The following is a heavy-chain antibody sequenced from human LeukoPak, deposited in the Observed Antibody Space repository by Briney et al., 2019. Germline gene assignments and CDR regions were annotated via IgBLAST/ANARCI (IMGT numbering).Heavy chain of an antibody. Sequence: ASVKVSCKASGYTFTSYDINWVRQATGQGLEWMGWMNPNSGNTGYAQKFQGRVTMTRNTSKSTAYMELSSLRSEDTAVYYCARASSGWYGNAFDPWGQGTLVTVSS. J-gene: IGHJ5*02. D-gene: IGHD6-19*01. CDR3: ARASSGWYGNAFDP. V-gene: IGHV1-8*01. CDR1: GYTFTSYD. CDR2: MNPNSGNT.